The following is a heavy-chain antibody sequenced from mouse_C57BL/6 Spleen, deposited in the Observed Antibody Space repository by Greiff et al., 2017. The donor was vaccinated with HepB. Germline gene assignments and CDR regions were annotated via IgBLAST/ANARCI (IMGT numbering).Heavy chain of an antibody. J-gene: IGHJ3*01. D-gene: IGHD2-4*01. Sequence: VQLQQSGAELVKPGASVKISCKASGYAFSSYWMNWVKQRPGKGLEWIGQIYPGDGDTNYNGKFKGKATLTADKSSSTAYMQLSSLTSEDSAVYFCARRSLYDYDDGFAYWGQGTLVTVSA. CDR2: IYPGDGDT. CDR1: GYAFSSYW. CDR3: ARRSLYDYDDGFAY. V-gene: IGHV1-80*01.